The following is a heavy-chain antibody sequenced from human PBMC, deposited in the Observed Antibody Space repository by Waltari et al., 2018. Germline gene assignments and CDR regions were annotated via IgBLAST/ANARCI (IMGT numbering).Heavy chain of an antibody. CDR1: G. Sequence: GWSWVRQPPGKGLEWGGQIHRNGKTHYNPSLEGRVTLSIDTSHKQVSLKVPSATAEDTAVYYCARDRGRWLYLDSWGQGTLVTGSP. CDR3: ARDRGRWLYLDS. D-gene: IGHD2-15*01. V-gene: IGHV4-4*02. CDR2: IHRNGKT. J-gene: IGHJ4*02.